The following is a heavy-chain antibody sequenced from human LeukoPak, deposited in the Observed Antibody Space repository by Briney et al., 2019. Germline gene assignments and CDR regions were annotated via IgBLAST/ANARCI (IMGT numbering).Heavy chain of an antibody. D-gene: IGHD6-19*01. V-gene: IGHV1-18*01. J-gene: IGHJ6*03. CDR2: ISAYNGNT. CDR3: ARDRGRSVAGTSSGSYYYMDV. CDR1: GYTFTSYG. Sequence: ASVTVFCKASGYTFTSYGISWVRQAPGQGLEWVGWISAYNGNTNYAQKLQGRVTITTDTSTSTASMELRSLRSDATAVYYCARDRGRSVAGTSSGSYYYMDVWGKGTTVTVSS.